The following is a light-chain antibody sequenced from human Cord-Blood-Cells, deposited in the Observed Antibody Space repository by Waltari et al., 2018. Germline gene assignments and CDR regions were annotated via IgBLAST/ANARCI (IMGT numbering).Light chain of an antibody. J-gene: IGLJ3*02. CDR2: VNS. Sequence: QSVLTQPPSVSGAPGQRVTISCTGSSPNIGAGYDVHWYQQLPGTAPKPLIYVNSNRPSGVPDRFSGSKAGTSASLAIAGLQAEDEADYYCQSYDSSLSGWVFGGGTKLTVL. CDR1: SPNIGAGYD. CDR3: QSYDSSLSGWV. V-gene: IGLV1-40*01.